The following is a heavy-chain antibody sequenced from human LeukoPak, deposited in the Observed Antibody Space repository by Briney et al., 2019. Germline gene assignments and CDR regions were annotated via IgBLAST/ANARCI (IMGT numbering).Heavy chain of an antibody. V-gene: IGHV3-21*01. J-gene: IGHJ2*01. CDR1: GFTFSSYS. Sequence: KTGGSLRLSCAASGFTFSSYSMNWVRQAPGKGLEWVSSITSSSSYIYYADSVKGRFTISRDNAKNSLYLQMNSLRAEDTAVYYCARFRPSYGLGSYGGNFDLWGRGTLATVSS. CDR3: ARFRPSYGLGSYGGNFDL. CDR2: ITSSSSYI. D-gene: IGHD3-10*01.